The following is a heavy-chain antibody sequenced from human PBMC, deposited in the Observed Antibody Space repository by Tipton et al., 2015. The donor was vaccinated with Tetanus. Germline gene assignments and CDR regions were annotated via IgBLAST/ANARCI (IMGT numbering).Heavy chain of an antibody. J-gene: IGHJ6*02. Sequence: TLSLTCAVYGGSFSGYYWSWIRQPPGKGLEWIGEINHSGSTNYNPSLKSRVTISVDTSKTRFSLKLSSVTAADTAVYYCARVTTLGSRYHYGMDVWGQGTTVTVSS. CDR2: INHSGST. D-gene: IGHD4-11*01. V-gene: IGHV4-34*01. CDR1: GGSFSGYY. CDR3: ARVTTLGSRYHYGMDV.